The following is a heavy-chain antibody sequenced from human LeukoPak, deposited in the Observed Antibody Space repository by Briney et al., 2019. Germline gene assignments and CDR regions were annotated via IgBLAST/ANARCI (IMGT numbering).Heavy chain of an antibody. V-gene: IGHV1-2*02. D-gene: IGHD3-22*01. Sequence: ASVKVSCKASGYTFTGYYMHWVRQAPGQGLEWMGWINPNSGGTNYAQKFQGRVTMTRDTSISTAYMELSRLRSDDTAVYYCARGQGGITMIPSQHWGQGTLVTVSS. J-gene: IGHJ1*01. CDR2: INPNSGGT. CDR3: ARGQGGITMIPSQH. CDR1: GYTFTGYY.